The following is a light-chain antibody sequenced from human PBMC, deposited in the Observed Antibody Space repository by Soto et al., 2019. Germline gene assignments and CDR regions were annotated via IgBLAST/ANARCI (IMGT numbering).Light chain of an antibody. Sequence: IVMTQCPDSLAVSLGERATINSKSSHSVLYSSKNKNFLTWYQQKPGQPPKLLIYWASTRQSGVPDRFTGSGSGTDFTLTISSLQAEDVAVYYCKQHYITPITFGQGTRLEIK. V-gene: IGKV4-1*01. CDR1: HSVLYSSKNKNF. CDR2: WAS. CDR3: KQHYITPIT. J-gene: IGKJ5*01.